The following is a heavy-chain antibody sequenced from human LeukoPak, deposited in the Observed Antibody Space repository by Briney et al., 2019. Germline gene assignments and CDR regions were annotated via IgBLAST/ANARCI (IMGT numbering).Heavy chain of an antibody. J-gene: IGHJ5*02. D-gene: IGHD2-21*01. CDR2: IYTSGTT. CDR3: ARAGDGGNWFDP. CDR1: GGSITSYY. V-gene: IGHV4-4*07. Sequence: SQTLSLTCTVSGGSITSYYWSWIRQPAGKGLDYIGRIYTSGTTNYNPSLKSRVTMSVDTSKSQFSLMLTSVTAADTAVYYCARAGDGGNWFDPWGQGTLVTVSS.